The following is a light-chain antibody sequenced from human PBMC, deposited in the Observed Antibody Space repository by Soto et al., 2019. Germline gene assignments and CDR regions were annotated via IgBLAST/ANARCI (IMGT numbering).Light chain of an antibody. CDR2: AAS. V-gene: IGKV1-6*01. CDR3: LQDYNYPRT. Sequence: AIQMTQSPSSLSASVGDRVTITCRASEGIRNYLGWYQQRPGQAPKLLIYAASTLQSGVPSRFSGTGSGTDFTLTISSLQPEDFATYYCLQDYNYPRTFGGGTKVEIK. J-gene: IGKJ4*01. CDR1: EGIRNY.